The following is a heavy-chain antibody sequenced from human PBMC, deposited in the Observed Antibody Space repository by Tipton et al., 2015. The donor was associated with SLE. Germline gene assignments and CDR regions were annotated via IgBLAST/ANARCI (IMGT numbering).Heavy chain of an antibody. J-gene: IGHJ4*02. V-gene: IGHV4-59*01. Sequence: TLSLTCTVSGASISSYYWSWTRQPPGKGLEWIGYVYDIEFTNYNPSLKSRVTISLDTSKNQFSLKLSSVTAADTAVYYCARGGTYHDSSCNIDYWGQGTLVTASS. CDR2: VYDIEFT. CDR3: ARGGTYHDSSCNIDY. CDR1: GASISSYY. D-gene: IGHD3-22*01.